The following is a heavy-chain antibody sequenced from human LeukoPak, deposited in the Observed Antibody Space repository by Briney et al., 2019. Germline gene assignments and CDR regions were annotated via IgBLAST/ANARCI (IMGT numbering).Heavy chain of an antibody. CDR2: IIPIFGTA. CDR1: GYTFTGYY. J-gene: IGHJ5*02. Sequence: ASVKVSCKASGYTFTGYYMHWVRQAPGQGLEWMGGIIPIFGTANYAQKFQGRVTITADESTSTAYMELSSLRSEDTAVYYCAGRTFPSHWFDPWGQGTLVTVSS. D-gene: IGHD1-14*01. V-gene: IGHV1-69*13. CDR3: AGRTFPSHWFDP.